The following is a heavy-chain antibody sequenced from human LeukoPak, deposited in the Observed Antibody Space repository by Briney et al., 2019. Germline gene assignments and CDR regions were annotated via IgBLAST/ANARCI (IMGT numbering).Heavy chain of an antibody. J-gene: IGHJ6*03. CDR2: ISSSGSTI. D-gene: IGHD4-17*01. CDR3: ARAFPKNYGDRYYYYYYMDV. V-gene: IGHV3-48*03. CDR1: GFTFSSYE. Sequence: GGSLRLSCAASGFTFSSYEMNWVRQAPGKGLEWVSYISSSGSTIYYADSVKGRFTISRDNAKNSLYLQMNSLRAEDTAVYYCARAFPKNYGDRYYYYYYMDVWGKGTTVTVSS.